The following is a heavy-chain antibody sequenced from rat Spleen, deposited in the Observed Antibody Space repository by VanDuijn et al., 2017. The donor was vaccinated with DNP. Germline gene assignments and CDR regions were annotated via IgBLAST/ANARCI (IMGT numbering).Heavy chain of an antibody. CDR1: GFTFSDYD. D-gene: IGHD1-8*01. Sequence: DVQLVESGGGLVQPGRSLKLSCAASGFTFSDYDMAWVRQAPTKGLEWVASLNSDGHITYYRGSVKGRFTISRDNTKNTLYLQMDSLRSEDTATYYCTRRWYGSFGYWGQGLMVTISS. J-gene: IGHJ2*01. CDR2: LNSDGHIT. CDR3: TRRWYGSFGY. V-gene: IGHV5-7*01.